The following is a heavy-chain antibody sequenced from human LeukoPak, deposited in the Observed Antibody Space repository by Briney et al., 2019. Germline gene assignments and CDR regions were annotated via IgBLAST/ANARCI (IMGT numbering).Heavy chain of an antibody. D-gene: IGHD6-13*01. CDR1: GGSIISGGYS. CDR3: ARGFQQLGAFDI. V-gene: IGHV4-30-2*01. J-gene: IGHJ3*02. Sequence: SETLSLTCAVSGGSIISGGYSWSWIRQPPGKGLEWIGYIYHSGSTYYNPSLKSRVTISVDRSKNQFSLKLSSVTAADTAVYYCARGFQQLGAFDIWGQGTMVTVSS. CDR2: IYHSGST.